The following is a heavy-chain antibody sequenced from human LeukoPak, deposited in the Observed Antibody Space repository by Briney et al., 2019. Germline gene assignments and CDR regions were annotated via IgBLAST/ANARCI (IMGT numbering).Heavy chain of an antibody. CDR1: GFTSSSYA. CDR2: ISYDGSNK. Sequence: GGSLRLSCAASGFTSSSYAMHWVRQAPGKGLEWVAVISYDGSNKYYADSVKGRFTISRDNSKNTLYLQMNSLRAEDTAVYYCARDHHDTDGLPDYWGQGTLVTVSS. J-gene: IGHJ4*02. D-gene: IGHD5-24*01. V-gene: IGHV3-30-3*01. CDR3: ARDHHDTDGLPDY.